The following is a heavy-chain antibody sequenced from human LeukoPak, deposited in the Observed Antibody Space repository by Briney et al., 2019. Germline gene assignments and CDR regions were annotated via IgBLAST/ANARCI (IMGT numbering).Heavy chain of an antibody. J-gene: IGHJ6*03. CDR2: IYYSGST. D-gene: IGHD3-9*01. Sequence: SETLSLTCTVSGVSISSSSYYWGWIRQPPGKGLEWIGSIYYSGSTYYNPSLKSRVTISVDTSKNQFSLKLSSVTAADTAVYYCARMPLHYDILTGYSQRPYYYMDVWGKGTTVTVSS. V-gene: IGHV4-39*07. CDR3: ARMPLHYDILTGYSQRPYYYMDV. CDR1: GVSISSSSYY.